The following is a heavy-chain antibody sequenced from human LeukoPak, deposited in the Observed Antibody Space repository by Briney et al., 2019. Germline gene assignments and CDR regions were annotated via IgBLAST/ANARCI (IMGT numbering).Heavy chain of an antibody. CDR2: IWYDGNNK. Sequence: GGSLRLSCAASGFTFSGYGMHWVRQAPDKGLEWVAVIWYDGNNKYYADSVKGRFTISRDNSKNTLYLQMNSLRAEDTAVYYCAKDWGYTTMVSYYFDFWGQGALVTVSS. V-gene: IGHV3-33*06. CDR3: AKDWGYTTMVSYYFDF. CDR1: GFTFSGYG. J-gene: IGHJ4*02. D-gene: IGHD5-18*01.